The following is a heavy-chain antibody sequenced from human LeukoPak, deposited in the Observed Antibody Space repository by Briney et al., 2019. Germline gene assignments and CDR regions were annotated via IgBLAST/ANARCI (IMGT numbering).Heavy chain of an antibody. D-gene: IGHD5-12*01. Sequence: GASVKVSCKASGYTFIGYYFHWVRQAPGQGLECMGWINSNTGGTNYAQKFRGRVTMTRDTSISTAYMELSRLRSDDTAVYFCARDRGSGYYSDLDYWGQGTLVTVSS. CDR3: ARDRGSGYYSDLDY. CDR2: INSNTGGT. CDR1: GYTFIGYY. J-gene: IGHJ4*02. V-gene: IGHV1-2*02.